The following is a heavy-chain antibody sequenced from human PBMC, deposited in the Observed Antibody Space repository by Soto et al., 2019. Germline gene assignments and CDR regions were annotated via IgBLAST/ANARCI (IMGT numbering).Heavy chain of an antibody. J-gene: IGHJ4*02. CDR3: ALKGDGYRGFKY. Sequence: SGPTLVNTTQTLTLTCTLSGFSLSTSGVGVGWIRQPPGKALEWLALIYWDDDKRYSPFLKSRLTITKDTSKNQVVLTLTNMDPVDTATYYCALKGDGYRGFKYWGQGTLVTVSS. CDR1: GFSLSTSGVG. D-gene: IGHD5-12*01. CDR2: IYWDDDK. V-gene: IGHV2-5*02.